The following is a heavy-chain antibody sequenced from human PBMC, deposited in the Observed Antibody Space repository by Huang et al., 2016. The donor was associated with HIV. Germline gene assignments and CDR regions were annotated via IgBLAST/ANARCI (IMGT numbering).Heavy chain of an antibody. CDR2: ISGSGYSI. V-gene: IGHV3-11*04. CDR1: GFTLSDNY. Sequence: QVQLVESGGGLVKPGGSLRLSCAASGFTLSDNYVNWIRQAPGKGLEWVSYISGSGYSIYYADSVKGRFTISRDNAKNSLYLKMNSLRVEDTGIYFCARGQTAYYDSSGHMDVWGKGTTVSVSS. D-gene: IGHD3-22*01. CDR3: ARGQTAYYDSSGHMDV. J-gene: IGHJ6*03.